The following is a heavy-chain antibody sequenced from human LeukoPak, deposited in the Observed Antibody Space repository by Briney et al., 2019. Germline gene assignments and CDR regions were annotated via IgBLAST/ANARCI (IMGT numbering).Heavy chain of an antibody. D-gene: IGHD1-26*01. V-gene: IGHV3-48*03. CDR1: GFIFSNYE. CDR2: ISIRVSTL. CDR3: ARGWELLDS. J-gene: IGHJ4*02. Sequence: PGGSLRLSCAASGFIFSNYEMNWVRQAPGKGLEWVSYISIRVSTLYCADSVRGRFTVSRDNAKNSLYLQMNSLRAEDTAIYYCARGWELLDSWGQGTLVTVSS.